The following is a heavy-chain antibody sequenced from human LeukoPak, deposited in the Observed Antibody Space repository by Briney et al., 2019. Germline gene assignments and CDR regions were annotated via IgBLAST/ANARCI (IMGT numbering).Heavy chain of an antibody. D-gene: IGHD6-13*01. CDR2: ISAYNGNT. CDR3: ATLARLAAAGTSPRPY. CDR1: GYTFTSYG. V-gene: IGHV1-18*01. J-gene: IGHJ4*02. Sequence: GASVKVSCKASGYTFTSYGISWVRQAPGQGLEWMGWISAYNGNTNYAQKLQGRVTMTTDTSTSTAYMELRSLRSDDTAVYYCATLARLAAAGTSPRPYWGQGTLVTVSS.